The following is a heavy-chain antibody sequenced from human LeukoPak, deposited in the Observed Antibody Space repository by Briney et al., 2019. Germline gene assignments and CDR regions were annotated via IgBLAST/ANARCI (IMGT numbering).Heavy chain of an antibody. Sequence: GGSLRLSCAASGFTFSSYGMHWVRQAPGKGLEWVAVIWYDGSNKYYADSVKGRFTISRDNSKNTLYLQMNSLRAEDTAVYYCASRPPVAGLWFGEFSPNWGQGTLVTVSS. V-gene: IGHV3-33*01. CDR3: ASRPPVAGLWFGEFSPN. J-gene: IGHJ4*02. CDR1: GFTFSSYG. CDR2: IWYDGSNK. D-gene: IGHD3-10*01.